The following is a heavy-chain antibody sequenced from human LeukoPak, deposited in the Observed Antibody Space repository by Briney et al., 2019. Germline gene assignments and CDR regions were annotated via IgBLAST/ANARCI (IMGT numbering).Heavy chain of an antibody. CDR1: GVTFSSYA. CDR3: ARGDGGNFAY. V-gene: IGHV3-64*01. CDR2: ISSNGGST. Sequence: PGGSLRLSCAASGVTFSSYAMHWVRQAPGKGRECGSAISSNGGSTYYANSVKRRFTISRDNSKNTLYLQMGSLRAEAMAVYYCARGDGGNFAYWGQGTLVTVSS. D-gene: IGHD2-15*01. J-gene: IGHJ4*02.